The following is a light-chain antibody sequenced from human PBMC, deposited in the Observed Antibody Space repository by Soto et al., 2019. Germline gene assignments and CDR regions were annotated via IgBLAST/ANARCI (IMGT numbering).Light chain of an antibody. Sequence: EIVMTQSPATLSVSPGERATLSCRASQTVSSTLAWYQQKPGQAPRLLIYGASTRATGVPARFSGSGSGTEFTLTISSLQSEDFAVYYCQQYHNWPPTWTFGQGTKVDIK. CDR3: QQYHNWPPTWT. J-gene: IGKJ1*01. CDR1: QTVSST. CDR2: GAS. V-gene: IGKV3-15*01.